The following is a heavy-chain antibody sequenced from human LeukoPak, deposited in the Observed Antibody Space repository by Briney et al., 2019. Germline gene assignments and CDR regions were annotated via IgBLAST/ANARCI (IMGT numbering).Heavy chain of an antibody. Sequence: SVKVSCKASGYTFTSYGISWVRQAPGQGLEWMGWISAYNGNTNYAQKLQGRVTMNTDTSTSTAYMELRSLRSDDTAVYYCAREFIGENLDAFDIWGQGTMVTVSS. J-gene: IGHJ3*02. CDR1: GYTFTSYG. V-gene: IGHV1-18*01. CDR3: AREFIGENLDAFDI. D-gene: IGHD3-10*01. CDR2: ISAYNGNT.